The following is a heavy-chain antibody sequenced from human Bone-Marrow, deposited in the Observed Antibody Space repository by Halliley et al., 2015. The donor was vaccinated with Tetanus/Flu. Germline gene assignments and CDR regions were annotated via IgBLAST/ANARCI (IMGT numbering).Heavy chain of an antibody. CDR3: AKAGPQGDDADYYYYAMDV. CDR2: MSYDGSEK. CDR1: GFTFSNYG. Sequence: SLRLSCAASGFTFSNYGMHWVRQAPGKGLEWVAVMSYDGSEKYSAESVKGRFTISRDNSRNTLYLQMNSLRSDDTAVYFCAKAGPQGDDADYYYYAMDVWGQGTTVTVSS. J-gene: IGHJ6*02. D-gene: IGHD3-16*01. V-gene: IGHV3-30*18.